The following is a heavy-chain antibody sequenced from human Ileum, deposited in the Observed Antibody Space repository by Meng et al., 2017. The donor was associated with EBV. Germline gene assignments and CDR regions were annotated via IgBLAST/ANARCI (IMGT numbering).Heavy chain of an antibody. V-gene: IGHV3-15*07. D-gene: IGHD3-10*01. Sequence: EVQLVESXXGPVEXGGSLRLSXVVSGYTFTNAWMHWVRQAPGKGLEWVGRIKSITEGGTIDYAAPVKGRFTISRDDSRNTVYLQMNSLKTEDTALYYCATKHYGSGPYYDIAWDYWGQGTLVTVSS. CDR1: GYTFTNAW. J-gene: IGHJ4*02. CDR2: IKSITEGGTI. CDR3: ATKHYGSGPYYDIAWDY.